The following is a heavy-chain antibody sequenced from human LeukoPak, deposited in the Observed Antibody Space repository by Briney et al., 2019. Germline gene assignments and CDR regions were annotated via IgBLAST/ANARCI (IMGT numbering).Heavy chain of an antibody. J-gene: IGHJ5*02. V-gene: IGHV4-59*12. D-gene: IGHD6-6*01. CDR2: IHYSGST. CDR3: ARDHTSPGSFDP. CDR1: GGSISSYY. Sequence: SETLSLTCTVSGGSISSYYWSWIRQTPGKGLEWIGYIHYSGSTYYNPSLKSRVTISVDTSKNQFSLKLSSVTAADTAVYYCARDHTSPGSFDPWGQGTLVTVSS.